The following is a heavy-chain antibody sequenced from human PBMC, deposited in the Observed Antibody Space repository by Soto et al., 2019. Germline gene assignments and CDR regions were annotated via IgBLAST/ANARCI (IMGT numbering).Heavy chain of an antibody. J-gene: IGHJ4*02. CDR3: ARDSMDTAMVGDFDY. CDR1: GYTFTSYG. D-gene: IGHD5-18*01. CDR2: ISAYNGNT. Sequence: ASVKVSCKASGYTFTSYGISWVRQALGQGLEWMGWISAYNGNTNYAQKLQGRVTMTTDTSTSTAYMELRSLRSDDTAVYYCARDSMDTAMVGDFDYWGQGTLVTVSS. V-gene: IGHV1-18*01.